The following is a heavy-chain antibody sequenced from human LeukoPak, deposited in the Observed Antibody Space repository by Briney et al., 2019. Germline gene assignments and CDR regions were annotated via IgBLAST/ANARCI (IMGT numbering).Heavy chain of an antibody. Sequence: SETLSLTCAVYGGSFSGYYWSWIRQPPGKGLERIGEINHSGSTNYNPSLKSRVTISVDTSKNQFSLKLSSVTAADTAVYYCARQSRGYGYYYYGMDVWGQGTTVTVSS. D-gene: IGHD5-18*01. CDR3: ARQSRGYGYYYYGMDV. J-gene: IGHJ6*02. V-gene: IGHV4-34*01. CDR1: GGSFSGYY. CDR2: INHSGST.